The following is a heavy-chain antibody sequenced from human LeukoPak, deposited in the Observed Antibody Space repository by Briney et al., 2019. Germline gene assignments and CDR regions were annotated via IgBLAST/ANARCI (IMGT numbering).Heavy chain of an antibody. CDR1: GFTFSSCA. Sequence: TGGSLRLSCAASGFTFSSCAMSWVRQAPGKGLEWVSRTSGSGDIRLYADSVKGRFTISRTNSENRLYLQMNSLRADDTGVYYCANYRSGGGGYYSGLEHWGQGTQVTVSS. CDR3: ANYRSGGGGYYSGLEH. J-gene: IGHJ1*01. CDR2: TSGSGDIR. V-gene: IGHV3-23*01. D-gene: IGHD2-15*01.